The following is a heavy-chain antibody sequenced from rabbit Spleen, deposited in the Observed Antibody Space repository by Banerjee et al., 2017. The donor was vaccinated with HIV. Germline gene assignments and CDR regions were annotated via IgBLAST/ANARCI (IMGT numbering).Heavy chain of an antibody. Sequence: QEQLVEYGGDLVQPEGSLTLTCKASGFDFSSSYWICWVRQAPGKGLEWIGCIWAGSGGSTYYASWAKGRFTISKTSSTTVTLQMTSLTAADTATYFCARDAYPDSTYNAGTNLWGPGTLVTVS. J-gene: IGHJ4*01. CDR2: IWAGSGGST. CDR1: GFDFSSSYW. D-gene: IGHD8-1*01. CDR3: ARDAYPDSTYNAGTNL. V-gene: IGHV1S45*01.